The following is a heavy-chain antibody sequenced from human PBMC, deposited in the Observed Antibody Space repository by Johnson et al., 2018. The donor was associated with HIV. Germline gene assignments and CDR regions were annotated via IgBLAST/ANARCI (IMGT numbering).Heavy chain of an antibody. Sequence: QVQLVESGGGLVKPGGSLRLSCAASGFSFGDYYMSWIRQAPGKGLEWISYISSYGSTIDYADSVKGRFTISRDNGNNSLYLQMNSLRAEDTAVFYCARTSEWATYQDAFDIWGQGQWSASLQ. J-gene: IGHJ3*02. CDR1: GFSFGDYY. CDR3: ARTSEWATYQDAFDI. D-gene: IGHD1-26*01. CDR2: ISSYGSTI. V-gene: IGHV3-11*01.